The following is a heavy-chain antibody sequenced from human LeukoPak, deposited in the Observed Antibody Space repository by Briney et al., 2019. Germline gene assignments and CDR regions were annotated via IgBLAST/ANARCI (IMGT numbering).Heavy chain of an antibody. CDR3: ARVRYYYGSGSFGY. CDR1: GYTFTSYD. J-gene: IGHJ4*02. CDR2: MNPNSGNT. V-gene: IGHV1-8*01. Sequence: GASVKVSCKASGYTFTSYDINWVRQATGQGLEWMGWMNPNSGNTGYAQKFQGRVTMTRNTSISTAYMELSSLRSEDTAVYYCARVRYYYGSGSFGYWGQGALVTVSS. D-gene: IGHD3-10*01.